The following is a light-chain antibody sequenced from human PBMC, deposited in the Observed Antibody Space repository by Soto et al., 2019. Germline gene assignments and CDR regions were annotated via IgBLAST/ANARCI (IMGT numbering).Light chain of an antibody. CDR3: SSYTNNNTYV. Sequence: QSALTQPASVSGSPGQSITISCTGTSSDVGAYNYVSWYQQHPGKVPKLLIYDVSHRPSGVSNRFSGSNSGNTASLTLSGLQAEDEADYYCSSYTNNNTYVFGTGTKVTVL. V-gene: IGLV2-14*03. CDR1: SSDVGAYNY. J-gene: IGLJ1*01. CDR2: DVS.